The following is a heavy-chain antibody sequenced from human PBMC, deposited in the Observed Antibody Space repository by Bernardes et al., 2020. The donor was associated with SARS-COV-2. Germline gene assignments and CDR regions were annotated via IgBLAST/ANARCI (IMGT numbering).Heavy chain of an antibody. CDR3: ARGARDYSDSSGYFSPPFDY. D-gene: IGHD3-22*01. J-gene: IGHJ4*02. CDR2: IGSAGDP. CDR1: GFTFSSYD. Sequence: GGSLRLSRAASGFTFSSYDMHWVRQGIGKGLEWVSGIGSAGDPYYPGSVKGRFTISRENAKNSLSLQMNSLRAGDTAVYYCARGARDYSDSSGYFSPPFDYWGQGILVTVSS. V-gene: IGHV3-13*05.